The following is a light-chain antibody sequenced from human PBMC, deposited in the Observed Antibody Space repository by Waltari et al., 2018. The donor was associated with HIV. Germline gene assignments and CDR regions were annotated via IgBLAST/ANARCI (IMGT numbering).Light chain of an antibody. Sequence: QSALTQPASVSASPGQSITISCTGTSSDVGGYNYVSWYRHHPGEAPKVIIYEVNRRPSGVSKRFTAWKSGNAASRASSGLQLEDEADYFGSSYISSSTDVFGPGTKVTVL. CDR1: SSDVGGYNY. J-gene: IGLJ1*01. V-gene: IGLV2-14*01. CDR2: EVN. CDR3: SSYISSSTDV.